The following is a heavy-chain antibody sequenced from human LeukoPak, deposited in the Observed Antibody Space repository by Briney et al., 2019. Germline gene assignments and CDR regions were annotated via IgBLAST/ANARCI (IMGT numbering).Heavy chain of an antibody. J-gene: IGHJ4*02. Sequence: GGSLRLSCAASGFTFSSYAMSWVRQAPGKGLEWVSGISGSSGTINYAAPVKGRFTISRDNSRNTLYLQMNSLRADDTAVYYCAKRLGDPRAFDYWGQGTLVTVSS. V-gene: IGHV3-23*01. CDR3: AKRLGDPRAFDY. CDR1: GFTFSSYA. D-gene: IGHD2-21*02. CDR2: ISGSSGTI.